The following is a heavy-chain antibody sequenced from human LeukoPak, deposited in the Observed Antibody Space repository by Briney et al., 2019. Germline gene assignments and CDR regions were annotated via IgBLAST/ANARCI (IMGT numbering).Heavy chain of an antibody. CDR3: ARDKSVGATPFDY. D-gene: IGHD1-26*01. V-gene: IGHV3-74*01. J-gene: IGHJ4*02. CDR1: GFTFSSYW. CDR2: INSDGSST. Sequence: GGSLRLSCAASGFTFSSYWMHWVRQAPGKGLVWVSRINSDGSSTSYADSVKGRFTISRDNAKNTLYLQMNSLSAEDTAVYYCARDKSVGATPFDYWGQGTLVTVSS.